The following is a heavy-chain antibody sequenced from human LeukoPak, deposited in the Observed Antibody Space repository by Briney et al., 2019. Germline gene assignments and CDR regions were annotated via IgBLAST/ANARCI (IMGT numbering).Heavy chain of an antibody. CDR1: GGSISSYY. D-gene: IGHD6-19*01. V-gene: IGHV4-59*01. CDR3: AKRMAGTNCFDP. Sequence: SETLSLTCTVSGGSISSYYWSWMRQPPGKGLEWIGYIYYSGSTSYNPSLQSRVTISVDTSKNQFSLKLSSVTAADTAVYYCAKRMAGTNCFDPSGQGTLVTVSS. CDR2: IYYSGST. J-gene: IGHJ5*02.